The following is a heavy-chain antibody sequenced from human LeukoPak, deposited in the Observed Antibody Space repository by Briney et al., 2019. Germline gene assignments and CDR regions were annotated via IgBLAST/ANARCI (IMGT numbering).Heavy chain of an antibody. Sequence: PGGSLRLSCAASGFTFISYAMSWVRQAPGKGLEWVSAISNSGGSTYYADSVKGRFTISRDNSKNTLYLQMNSLRAEDTAVYYCAKSVIAAAGTFDYWGQGTLVTVSS. CDR1: GFTFISYA. J-gene: IGHJ4*02. D-gene: IGHD6-13*01. CDR2: ISNSGGST. CDR3: AKSVIAAAGTFDY. V-gene: IGHV3-23*01.